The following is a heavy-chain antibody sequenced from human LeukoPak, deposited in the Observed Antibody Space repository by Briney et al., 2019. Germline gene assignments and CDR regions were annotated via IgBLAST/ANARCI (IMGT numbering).Heavy chain of an antibody. CDR1: GFTFSSYG. Sequence: GRSLRLSCAASGFTFSSYGMHWVRQAPGKGLEWVAVISYDGSNKYYADSVKGRFTISRDNSKNTLYLQMNSLRAEDTGVYYCARSGGRGWYPADYWGQGTLVTVSS. CDR2: ISYDGSNK. D-gene: IGHD6-19*01. J-gene: IGHJ4*02. V-gene: IGHV3-30*03. CDR3: ARSGGRGWYPADY.